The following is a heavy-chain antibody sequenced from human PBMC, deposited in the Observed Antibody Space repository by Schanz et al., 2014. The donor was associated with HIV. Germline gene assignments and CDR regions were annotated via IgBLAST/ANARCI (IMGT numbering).Heavy chain of an antibody. V-gene: IGHV1-24*01. Sequence: QVQLVQSGAEVKKPGASVKVSCKVSGYTLTELSMNWVRQAPGKGLEWMGGFDPEDGEIICAQKFQGRVTMTEDTSTDTVYMELSSLRSEDTAVYYCASREFGIYYYGLDVWGQGTTVTVSS. CDR3: ASREFGIYYYGLDV. J-gene: IGHJ6*02. CDR1: GYTLTELS. CDR2: FDPEDGEI. D-gene: IGHD3-10*01.